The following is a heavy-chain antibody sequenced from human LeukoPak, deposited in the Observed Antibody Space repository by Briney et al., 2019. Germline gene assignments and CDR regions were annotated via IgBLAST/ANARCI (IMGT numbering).Heavy chain of an antibody. V-gene: IGHV4-34*01. CDR2: INHSGST. CDR3: ARAKQQLVDY. J-gene: IGHJ4*02. CDR1: GGSFSGYY. D-gene: IGHD6-13*01. Sequence: SETLSLTCAVYGGSFSGYYWSWIRQPPGKGLEWIGEINHSGSTNYNPPLKSRVTISVDTSKNQFSLKLSSVTAADTAAYYCARAKQQLVDYWGQGTLVTVSS.